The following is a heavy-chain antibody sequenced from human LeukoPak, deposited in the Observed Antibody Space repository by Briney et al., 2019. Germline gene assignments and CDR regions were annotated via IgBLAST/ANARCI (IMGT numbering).Heavy chain of an antibody. CDR3: ATDENVLFDY. Sequence: GGSLRLSCAASGFTFSSYGMSWVRQAPGKGLEWVSAISGSGGSTYYADSVKGRFTISRDNSKNTLYLQMNSLRAEDTAVYYCATDENVLFDYLGHGTLVTDSS. CDR1: GFTFSSYG. CDR2: ISGSGGST. J-gene: IGHJ4*01. D-gene: IGHD1-1*01. V-gene: IGHV3-23*01.